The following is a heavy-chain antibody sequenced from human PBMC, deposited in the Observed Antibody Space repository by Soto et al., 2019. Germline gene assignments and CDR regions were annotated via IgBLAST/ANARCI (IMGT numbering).Heavy chain of an antibody. V-gene: IGHV5-51*01. CDR2: IYPGDSDT. CDR1: GYSFTSYW. CDR3: ASAEAYCSGGSCYFFPWFDP. Sequence: PGASLKISCKGSGYSFTSYWIGWVRQMPGKGLEWMGIIYPGDSDTRYSPSFQGQVTISADKSISTAYLQWSSLKASDTAMYYCASAEAYCSGGSCYFFPWFDPWGQGTLVTVS. D-gene: IGHD2-15*01. J-gene: IGHJ5*02.